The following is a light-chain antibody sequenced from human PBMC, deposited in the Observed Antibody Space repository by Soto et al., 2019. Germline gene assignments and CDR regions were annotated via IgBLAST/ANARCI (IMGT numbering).Light chain of an antibody. CDR2: AAS. V-gene: IGKV1-39*01. CDR3: LQHNSYPIT. J-gene: IGKJ5*01. CDR1: QSISSY. Sequence: DIQMTQSPSSLSASLGDRVTVICLASQSISSYLNWYQQKPGKAPKLLIYAASSLQSGVPSRFSGSGSGTDSTLTISSLQPEDFGTYYCLQHNSYPITFGQGTRLEIK.